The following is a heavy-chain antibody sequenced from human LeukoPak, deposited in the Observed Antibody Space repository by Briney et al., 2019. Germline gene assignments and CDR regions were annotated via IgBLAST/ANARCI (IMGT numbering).Heavy chain of an antibody. J-gene: IGHJ6*02. CDR1: EFTFSSYA. D-gene: IGHD5-18*01. CDR2: MSYDGSNK. CDR3: ASPTYTAMVTQDYYGMDV. V-gene: IGHV3-30*03. Sequence: GGSLRLSCAASEFTFSSYATHWVRQAPGKGLEWVAVMSYDGSNKYYVDSVKGRFTISRDNSKNTLYLQMNSLRAEDTAVYYCASPTYTAMVTQDYYGMDVWGQGTTVTVSS.